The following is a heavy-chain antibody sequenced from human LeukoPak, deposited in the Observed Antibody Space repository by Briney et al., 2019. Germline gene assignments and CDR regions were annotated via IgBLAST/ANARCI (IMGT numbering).Heavy chain of an antibody. CDR2: IRGSGGGT. Sequence: GGSLRLSCAASGFTFSSFEMNWVRQAPGKGLEWVSAIRGSGGGTYYADSVKGRFTISRDNSKNTLYLQMNSLRDEDTALYYCAKAGIGVVGYFDYWGQGTLVTVSS. V-gene: IGHV3-23*01. D-gene: IGHD6-19*01. J-gene: IGHJ4*02. CDR3: AKAGIGVVGYFDY. CDR1: GFTFSSFE.